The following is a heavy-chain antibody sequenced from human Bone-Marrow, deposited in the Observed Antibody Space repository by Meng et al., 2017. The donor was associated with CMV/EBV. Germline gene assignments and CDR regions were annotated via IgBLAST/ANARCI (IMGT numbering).Heavy chain of an antibody. J-gene: IGHJ6*02. CDR3: ARVGDYGSGGMDV. CDR2: INHSGST. Sequence: SETLSLTCAVSGGSISSSNWWSWVRQPPGKGLEWIGEINHSGSTNYNPSLKSRVTISVDTSKNQFSLKLSSVTAADTAVYYCARVGDYGSGGMDVWGQGTTVTVSS. CDR1: GGSISSSNW. V-gene: IGHV4-4*02. D-gene: IGHD3-10*01.